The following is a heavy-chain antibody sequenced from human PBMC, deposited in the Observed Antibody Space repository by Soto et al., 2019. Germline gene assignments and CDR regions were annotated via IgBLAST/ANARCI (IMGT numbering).Heavy chain of an antibody. V-gene: IGHV3-23*01. Sequence: EVQLLESGGGLVHPGRSLRLSCAASGFTFNNFAMSWVRQAPGKGLEWVAATSDTGGTTYYADSVKGRFTISRDNAKKTVSLQMNRLRAEDTALYYCAKDGYYHDSSGYSYFDYWGQGILVSVST. J-gene: IGHJ4*02. CDR2: TSDTGGTT. CDR3: AKDGYYHDSSGYSYFDY. CDR1: GFTFNNFA. D-gene: IGHD3-22*01.